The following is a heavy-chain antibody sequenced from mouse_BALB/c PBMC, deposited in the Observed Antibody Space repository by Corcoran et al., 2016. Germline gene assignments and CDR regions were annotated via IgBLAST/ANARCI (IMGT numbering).Heavy chain of an antibody. CDR2: ILPGSGST. V-gene: IGHV1-9*01. D-gene: IGHD3-2*01. CDR1: GYTFSSYW. J-gene: IGHJ2*01. Sequence: QVQLQQSGAELMKPGASVKISCKATGYTFSSYWIEWVKQRPGHGLEWIGEILPGSGSTNYNEKFKGKATFTADTSSNTAYMQLSSLTSEDSAVYYCARGTARATYYFDYWGQGTTLTVSS. CDR3: ARGTARATYYFDY.